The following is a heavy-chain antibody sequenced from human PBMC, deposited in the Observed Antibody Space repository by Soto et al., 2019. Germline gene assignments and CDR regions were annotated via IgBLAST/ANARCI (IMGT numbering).Heavy chain of an antibody. J-gene: IGHJ3*02. D-gene: IGHD1-26*01. Sequence: GASVKVSCKASGYTFTGYYMHWVRQAPGQGLEWMGWINANSGGTNFAQRFKGRVTMTRDTSISTAYMELSRLKSDDTAVYSCAREGAGNSASFDIWGQGTMVT. V-gene: IGHV1-2*02. CDR2: INANSGGT. CDR3: AREGAGNSASFDI. CDR1: GYTFTGYY.